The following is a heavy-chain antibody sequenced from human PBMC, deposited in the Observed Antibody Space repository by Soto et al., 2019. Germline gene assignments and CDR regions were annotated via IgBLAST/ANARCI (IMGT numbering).Heavy chain of an antibody. CDR1: GFTFSSYA. V-gene: IGHV3-23*01. CDR2: ISGSGGST. Sequence: EVQLLESGGGLVQPGGSLRLSCAASGFTFSSYAMSWVRQAPGKGLEWVSAISGSGGSTYYADSVKGRFTISSDNSKNTLYLQMNSLRAEDTAVYYCAKASRPEESYFDLWGRGTLVTVSS. J-gene: IGHJ2*01. CDR3: AKASRPEESYFDL. D-gene: IGHD6-6*01.